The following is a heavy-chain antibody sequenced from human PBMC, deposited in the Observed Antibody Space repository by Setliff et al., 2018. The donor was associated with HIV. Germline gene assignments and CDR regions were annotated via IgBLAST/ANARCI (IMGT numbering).Heavy chain of an antibody. CDR1: GFTFSTYP. CDR3: ASPLIMTTVTKDY. CDR2: ITGSSDII. V-gene: IGHV3-48*04. J-gene: IGHJ4*02. Sequence: ETLRLSCAASGFTFSTYPMNWVRQAPGKGLEWVSYITGSSDIIHYADSVKGRFTVSRDNAKNSLYLQMNNLRAEDTAMYYCASPLIMTTVTKDYWGQGTLVTVSS. D-gene: IGHD4-17*01.